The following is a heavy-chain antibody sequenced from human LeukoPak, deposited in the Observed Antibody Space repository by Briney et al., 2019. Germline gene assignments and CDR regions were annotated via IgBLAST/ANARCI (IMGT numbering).Heavy chain of an antibody. CDR2: NSGSGGST. CDR1: GFTFSSYA. V-gene: IGHV3-23*01. D-gene: IGHD3-22*01. J-gene: IGHJ4*02. CDR3: TKSLNYYDSSGYYANLDY. Sequence: PGGSLRLSCAASGFTFSSYAMSWVRQAPGKGLEWVSANSGSGGSTYYADSVKGRFTISRDKSKNTLYLQMNSLRAEDTAVYYCTKSLNYYDSSGYYANLDYWGQGTLVTVSS.